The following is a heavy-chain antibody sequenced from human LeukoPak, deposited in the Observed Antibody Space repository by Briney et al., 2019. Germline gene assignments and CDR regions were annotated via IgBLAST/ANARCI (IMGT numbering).Heavy chain of an antibody. D-gene: IGHD6-19*01. Sequence: SETLSLTCTVSGGSISRYYWSWIRQPAGKGLEWIGRIYTSGSTNYNPSLRSRVTMSVDTSKSQFSLKLSSVTAADTAVYYCARDLRIAVDGTYQRVFDYWGQGTLVTVSS. CDR1: GGSISRYY. V-gene: IGHV4-4*07. J-gene: IGHJ4*02. CDR2: IYTSGST. CDR3: ARDLRIAVDGTYQRVFDY.